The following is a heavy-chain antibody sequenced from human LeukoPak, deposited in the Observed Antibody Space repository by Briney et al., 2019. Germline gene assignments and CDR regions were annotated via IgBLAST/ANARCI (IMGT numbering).Heavy chain of an antibody. CDR2: INTNTGNP. CDR1: GYTFNRYG. D-gene: IGHD3-10*01. J-gene: IGHJ4*02. Sequence: ASVKVSCKASGYTFNRYGISWVRQAPGQGLEWMGWINTNTGNPTYAQGFTGRFVFSLDTSVSTAYLQISSLKAEDTAVYYCARGMGSGSYYNAGYWGQGTLVTVSS. CDR3: ARGMGSGSYYNAGY. V-gene: IGHV7-4-1*02.